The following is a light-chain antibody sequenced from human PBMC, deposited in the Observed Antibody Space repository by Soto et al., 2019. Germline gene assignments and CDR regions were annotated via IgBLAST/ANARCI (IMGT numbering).Light chain of an antibody. CDR1: SSNIGSNT. CDR3: AAWDDSLNGYV. V-gene: IGLV1-44*01. CDR2: GNN. J-gene: IGLJ1*01. Sequence: QSVLTQPPSASGTPGQRVTLSCSGSSSNIGSNTENWYQQLPGTAPKLLFVGNNQRPSGVPDRFSGSKSGASASLAISGLQSEAEADYYCAAWDDSLNGYVFGTGTKSTVL.